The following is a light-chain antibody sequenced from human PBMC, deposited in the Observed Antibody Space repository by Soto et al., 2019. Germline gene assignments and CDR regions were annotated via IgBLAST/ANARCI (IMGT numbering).Light chain of an antibody. V-gene: IGLV2-8*01. J-gene: IGLJ1*01. Sequence: QSALTQPPSASGSPGQSVTISCTGSSSDVGGYNYVSWYQPHPGKAPKLVIYEVRKRSSGVPDRFSGSKSGNTASLTVSGLQAEDEADYDCSSYTGTNNFGVFGPGTKLTVL. CDR2: EVR. CDR1: SSDVGGYNY. CDR3: SSYTGTNNFGV.